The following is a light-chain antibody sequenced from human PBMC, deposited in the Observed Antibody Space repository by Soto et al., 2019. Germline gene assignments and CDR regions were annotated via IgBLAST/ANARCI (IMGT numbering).Light chain of an antibody. CDR2: DAS. J-gene: IGKJ1*01. CDR1: QSISSW. V-gene: IGKV1-5*01. Sequence: DIQMTQSPSTLSASVGDRVTITCRASQSISSWLAWYQQKPGKAPKLLIYDASSLDSGVPSRFSGSGSGTEFTLTISSLQPDDFATYYCQQHNSYPGTFGQGTKV. CDR3: QQHNSYPGT.